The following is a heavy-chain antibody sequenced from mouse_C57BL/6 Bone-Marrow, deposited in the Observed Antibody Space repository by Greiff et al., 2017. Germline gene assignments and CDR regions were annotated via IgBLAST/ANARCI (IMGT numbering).Heavy chain of an antibody. CDR1: GFNIKDDY. Sequence: DVKLVESGAELVRPGASVKLSCTASGFNIKDDYMHWVKQRPEQGLEWIGWIDPENGDTEYASKFQGKATITADTSSNTAYLQLSSLTSEDTAVYYCTTVYYGSSYYYAMDYWGQGTSVTVSS. J-gene: IGHJ4*01. V-gene: IGHV14-4*01. CDR3: TTVYYGSSYYYAMDY. D-gene: IGHD1-1*01. CDR2: IDPENGDT.